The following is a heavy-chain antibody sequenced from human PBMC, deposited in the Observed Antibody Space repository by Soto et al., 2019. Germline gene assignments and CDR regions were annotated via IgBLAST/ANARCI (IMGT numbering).Heavy chain of an antibody. CDR2: INAGNGNT. V-gene: IGHV1-3*01. Sequence: ASVKVSCTASGYTFTSYAMHWVRQAPGQGPEWMGWINAGNGNTKYSQKFQGRVTITRDTSASTAYMELSSLRSEDTAVYFCVRRGRTSNGDWFDLWGQGILVTVSS. J-gene: IGHJ5*02. CDR3: VRRGRTSNGDWFDL. D-gene: IGHD3-3*02. CDR1: GYTFTSYA.